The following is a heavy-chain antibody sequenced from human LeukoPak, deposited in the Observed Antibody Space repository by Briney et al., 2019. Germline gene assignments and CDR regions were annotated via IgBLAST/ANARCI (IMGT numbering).Heavy chain of an antibody. CDR2: IKEDGSVK. J-gene: IGHJ3*02. D-gene: IGHD4-17*01. CDR3: ARGSGDYENYAFDI. Sequence: GGSLRLSCAASGITFSRYWMNWVSQAPGKGLEWVANIKEDGSVKNYVDSVRGRFTVSRDNAKNSLYLQMNSLRAEDTAVYYCARGSGDYENYAFDIWGQGTMVTVSS. V-gene: IGHV3-7*01. CDR1: GITFSRYW.